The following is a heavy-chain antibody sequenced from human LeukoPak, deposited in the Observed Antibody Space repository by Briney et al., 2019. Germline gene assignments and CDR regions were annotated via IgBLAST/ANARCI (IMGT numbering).Heavy chain of an antibody. Sequence: SVTVSCKASGGTFSSYAISWVRQAPGQGLEWMGGIIPIFGTANYAQKFQGRVTITTDESTSTAYMELSSLRSEDTAVYYCARAPIPYSSMRGGFDPWGQGTLVTVSS. V-gene: IGHV1-69*05. CDR3: ARAPIPYSSMRGGFDP. CDR1: GGTFSSYA. CDR2: IIPIFGTA. J-gene: IGHJ5*02. D-gene: IGHD6-19*01.